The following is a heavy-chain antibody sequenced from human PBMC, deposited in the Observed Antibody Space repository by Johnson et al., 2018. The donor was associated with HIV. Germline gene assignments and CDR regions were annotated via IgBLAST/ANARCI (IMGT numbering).Heavy chain of an antibody. CDR1: GFTFSSYA. CDR3: ARGQLWLLDDALDI. J-gene: IGHJ3*02. CDR2: ISYDGSNK. Sequence: QVQLVESGGGVVQPGRSLRLSCAASGFTFSSYAMHWVRQAPGKGLEWVAVISYDGSNKYYADSVKGRFTITRDNSKNTLYLQMNRLRAEDTAIYYCARGQLWLLDDALDIWGQGTMVTVSS. V-gene: IGHV3-30-3*01. D-gene: IGHD5-18*01.